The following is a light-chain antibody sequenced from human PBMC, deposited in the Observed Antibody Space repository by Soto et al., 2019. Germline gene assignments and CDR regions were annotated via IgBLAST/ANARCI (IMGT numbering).Light chain of an antibody. CDR1: HDIRNY. J-gene: IGKJ4*01. CDR3: QQRVDWPLT. Sequence: DIQMTQSPSSLSASVGDRVTITCQASHDIRNYLNWYQQKPGQAPKLLIHDASRLQTGVPSRFSGSGSGTDFTLTISRVEPEDFATYYCQQRVDWPLTFGGGTRVQI. V-gene: IGKV1-33*01. CDR2: DAS.